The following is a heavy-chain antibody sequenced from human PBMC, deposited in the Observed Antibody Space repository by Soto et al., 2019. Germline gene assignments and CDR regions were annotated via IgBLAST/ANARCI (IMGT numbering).Heavy chain of an antibody. CDR2: IYYSGST. D-gene: IGHD2-2*01. Sequence: PSETLSLTCTVSGGSISSYYWSWIRQPPGKGLEWIGYIYYSGSTNYNPSLKSRVTISVDTSKNQFSLKLSSVTAADTAVYYCARGRDCSSTSCYYYYYGMDVWGQGTTVTVS. J-gene: IGHJ6*02. CDR1: GGSISSYY. CDR3: ARGRDCSSTSCYYYYYGMDV. V-gene: IGHV4-59*12.